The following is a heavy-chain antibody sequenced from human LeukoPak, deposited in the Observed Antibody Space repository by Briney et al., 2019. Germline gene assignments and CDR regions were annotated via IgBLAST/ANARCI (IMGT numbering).Heavy chain of an antibody. D-gene: IGHD2-21*02. Sequence: ASVKVSCKASGGTFISYAISWVRQAPGQGLEWMGGIIPIFGTANYAQKFQGRVTITTDESTSTAYMELSSLRSEDTAVYYCARIGYCGGDCYNDYWGQGTLVTVSS. J-gene: IGHJ4*02. CDR2: IIPIFGTA. CDR1: GGTFISYA. V-gene: IGHV1-69*05. CDR3: ARIGYCGGDCYNDY.